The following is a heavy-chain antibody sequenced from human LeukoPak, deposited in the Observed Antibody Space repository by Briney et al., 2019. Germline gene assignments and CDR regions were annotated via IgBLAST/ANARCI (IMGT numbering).Heavy chain of an antibody. CDR1: GLTTFSRYA. V-gene: IGHV3-23*01. J-gene: IGHJ4*02. CDR3: VGSSVATFDYFEF. CDR2: IGGIGGGT. D-gene: IGHD5-12*01. Sequence: GGSLRLSCAASGLTTFSRYAMSWVRQAPGKGLEWVSSIGGIGGGTYYGDSVRGRFTISRDISTKMSYLQMDSLRAEDTAIYYCVGSSVATFDYFEFWGQGTLVTVSS.